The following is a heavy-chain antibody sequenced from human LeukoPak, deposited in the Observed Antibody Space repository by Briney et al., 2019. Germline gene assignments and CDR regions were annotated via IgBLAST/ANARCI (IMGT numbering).Heavy chain of an antibody. D-gene: IGHD3-10*01. CDR1: GFTFSSYA. J-gene: IGHJ6*02. CDR3: AKDEYYGSGSYYIY. V-gene: IGHV3-23*01. Sequence: GGSLRLSCAASGFTFSSYAMSWVRQAPGKGLEWVSAISGSGGSTYYADSVKGRFTIPRDNSKNTLYLQMNSLRAEDTAVYYCAKDEYYGSGSYYIYWGLGTTVTVSS. CDR2: ISGSGGST.